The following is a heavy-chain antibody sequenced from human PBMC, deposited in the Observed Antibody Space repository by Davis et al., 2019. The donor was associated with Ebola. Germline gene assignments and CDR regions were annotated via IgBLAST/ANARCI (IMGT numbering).Heavy chain of an antibody. CDR2: IGGSNEGI. V-gene: IGHV3-48*04. D-gene: IGHD6-6*01. CDR1: GFRFSDYG. Sequence: GESLKISCSASGFRFSDYGIYWFRQPQGKGLEWVSYIGGSNEGISYVDSVKGRFTISRDNAKNSLYLQMNSLRAEDTAVYYCARDPGSSSFDYWGQGSLVTVSS. J-gene: IGHJ4*02. CDR3: ARDPGSSSFDY.